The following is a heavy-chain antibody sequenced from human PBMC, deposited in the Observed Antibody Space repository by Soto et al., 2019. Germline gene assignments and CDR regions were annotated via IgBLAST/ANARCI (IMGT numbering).Heavy chain of an antibody. V-gene: IGHV3-11*01. J-gene: IGHJ6*02. D-gene: IGHD2-2*01. CDR1: GFTFSDYY. CDR2: ISSSGSTI. CDR3: ARDGCSSTSCYSGDYYYYYGMDV. Sequence: GESLKISCAASGFTFSDYYMSWIRQAPGKGLEWVSYISSSGSTIYYADSVKGRFTISRDNAKNSLYLQMNSLRAEDTAVYYCARDGCSSTSCYSGDYYYYYGMDVWGQGTTVTVSS.